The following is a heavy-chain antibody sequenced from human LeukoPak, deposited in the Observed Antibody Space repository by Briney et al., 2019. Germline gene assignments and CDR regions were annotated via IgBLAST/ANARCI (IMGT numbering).Heavy chain of an antibody. CDR1: GYTFTSYG. CDR3: ARRYYYDSSGYPHFDY. CDR2: ITAYNGHT. V-gene: IGHV1-18*01. D-gene: IGHD3-22*01. J-gene: IGHJ4*02. Sequence: GASVKVSCKASGYTFTSYGISWVRQAPGQGLEWMGWITAYNGHTHYAQNLQGRLTMTTDTSTSTAYMELRSLRSDDTAVYYCARRYYYDSSGYPHFDYWGQGTLVTVSS.